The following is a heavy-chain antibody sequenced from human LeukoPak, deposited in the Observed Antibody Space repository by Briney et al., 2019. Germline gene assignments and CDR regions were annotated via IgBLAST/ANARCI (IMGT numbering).Heavy chain of an antibody. CDR1: GFSFSEYY. V-gene: IGHV3-11*05. D-gene: IGHD3-16*01. CDR2: LSSSGRYT. Sequence: GGSLRLSCAASGFSFSEYYMTWIRQAPGKGLEWVSNLSSSGRYTNYADSVRGRFTISRDNAKKSLYLQMNSLRAEDTAVYYCARGENGIGAAFDIWGQGTMVTVSS. J-gene: IGHJ3*02. CDR3: ARGENGIGAAFDI.